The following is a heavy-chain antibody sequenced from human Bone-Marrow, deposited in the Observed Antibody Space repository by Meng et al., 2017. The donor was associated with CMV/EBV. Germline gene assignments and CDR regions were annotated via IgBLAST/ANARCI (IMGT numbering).Heavy chain of an antibody. CDR2: ISYDGSNK. V-gene: IGHV3-30*04. J-gene: IGHJ6*02. CDR1: GFTFSSYA. Sequence: GESLKISCAASGFTFSSYAMHWVRQAPGKGLEWVAVISYDGSNKYYADSVKGRFTISRDNSKNTLYLQMNSLRAEDTAVYYCAREYSSSFRYYYYGMDVWGQGTTVTVSS. CDR3: AREYSSSFRYYYYGMDV. D-gene: IGHD6-6*01.